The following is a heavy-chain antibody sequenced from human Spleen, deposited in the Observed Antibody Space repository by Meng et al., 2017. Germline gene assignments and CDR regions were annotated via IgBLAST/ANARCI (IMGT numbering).Heavy chain of an antibody. V-gene: IGHV1-18*01. CDR2: LGAHPGDT. J-gene: IGHJ4*02. Sequence: QVQWLQSGPDVKHPGASLKVSCESSDYTFIGYGVCWVRQDPGQGLEWMAWLGAHPGDTSFAPKFLGRVTVTADTATATAYMELRSRRSDDTAVYYCAKGTPGRGYCEYWGLGTLVTVSS. D-gene: IGHD3-10*01. CDR1: DYTFIGYG. CDR3: AKGTPGRGYCEY.